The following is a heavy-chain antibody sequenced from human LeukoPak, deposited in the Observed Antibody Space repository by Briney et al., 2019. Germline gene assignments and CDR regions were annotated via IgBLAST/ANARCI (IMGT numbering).Heavy chain of an antibody. D-gene: IGHD3-9*01. J-gene: IGHJ3*02. CDR1: GFMFSNCW. CDR2: TNSDGSST. CDR3: GRDNYEILTGRRTDAFDM. Sequence: GGSLRLSCAASGFMFSNCWMHWVRQAPGKGLVWVSRTNSDGSSTISADSVQGRFTISRDNTKNTLYLQMNSLRDEVTAVYYCGRDNYEILTGRRTDAFDMWGEEPMVSVSS. V-gene: IGHV3-74*01.